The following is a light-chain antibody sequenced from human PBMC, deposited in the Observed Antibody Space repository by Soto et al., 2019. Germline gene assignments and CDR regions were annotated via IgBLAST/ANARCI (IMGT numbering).Light chain of an antibody. V-gene: IGKV3D-15*01. CDR1: QRITT. Sequence: EIVMTQSPATLSLSPGERATLSRRASQRITTVAWYQQKPGQAPRLLIYGASSRATGIPDRFSGSGSGTDFTLTISSLQPEDFATYYCQQYNSYPITFGQGTRLEIK. CDR3: QQYNSYPIT. J-gene: IGKJ5*01. CDR2: GAS.